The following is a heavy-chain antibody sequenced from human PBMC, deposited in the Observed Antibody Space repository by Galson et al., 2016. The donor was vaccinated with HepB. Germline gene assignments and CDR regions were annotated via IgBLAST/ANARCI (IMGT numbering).Heavy chain of an antibody. V-gene: IGHV3-23*01. J-gene: IGHJ1*01. CDR1: GFTFSNFG. CDR3: ARDGVRWSTGEYFHL. D-gene: IGHD3-3*01. CDR2: ISGSGSST. Sequence: SLRLSCAASGFTFSNFGMSWVRQAPGKGLEWVSLISGSGSSTSYADSVEGRFTISRDNSKNTLYLQMSSLSPDDTAVYYCARDGVRWSTGEYFHLWGQGTLVSVSS.